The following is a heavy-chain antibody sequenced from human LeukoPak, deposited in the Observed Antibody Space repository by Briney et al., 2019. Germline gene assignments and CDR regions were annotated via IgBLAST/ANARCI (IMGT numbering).Heavy chain of an antibody. D-gene: IGHD2-2*02. CDR1: GFTFNKYA. CDR2: ISDNGGDR. V-gene: IGHV3-23*01. CDR3: AKQTTTSCYTGSDY. Sequence: GGSLRLSCAASGFTFNKYAMSWVRQAPGKGLEWVSAISDNGGDRKYADSVKGRFTISRDNSKNTLYLQMNSLRADDTAVYYCAKQTTTSCYTGSDYWGQGTLVTVSS. J-gene: IGHJ4*02.